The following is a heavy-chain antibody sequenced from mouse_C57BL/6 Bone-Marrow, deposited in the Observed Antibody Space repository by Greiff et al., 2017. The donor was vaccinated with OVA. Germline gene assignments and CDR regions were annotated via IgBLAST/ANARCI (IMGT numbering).Heavy chain of an antibody. CDR2: ISNGGGST. J-gene: IGHJ4*01. Sequence: EVKLVESGGGLVQPGGSLKLSCAASGFTFSDYYMYWVRQTPEKRLEWVAYISNGGGSTYYPDTVKGRFPISRDNAKNTLYLQMSRLKSEDTAMYYCARSTGTDAMDYWGQGTSVTVSS. V-gene: IGHV5-12*01. CDR3: ARSTGTDAMDY. CDR1: GFTFSDYY. D-gene: IGHD4-1*02.